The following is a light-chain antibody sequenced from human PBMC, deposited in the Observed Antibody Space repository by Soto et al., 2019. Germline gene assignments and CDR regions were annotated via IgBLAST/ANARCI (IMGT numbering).Light chain of an antibody. CDR1: QTIFYSSNNKNY. V-gene: IGKV4-1*01. CDR2: WAS. CDR3: QQFQSSPFT. Sequence: DIVMTQSPDSLAVSLGERATINCKSSQTIFYSSNNKNYLDWYQQKPGQPPKLLIAWASTRESGVPDRFSGSGSGTDFTLTISSLQAEDVAVYYCQQFQSSPFTFGPGTKVDIK. J-gene: IGKJ3*01.